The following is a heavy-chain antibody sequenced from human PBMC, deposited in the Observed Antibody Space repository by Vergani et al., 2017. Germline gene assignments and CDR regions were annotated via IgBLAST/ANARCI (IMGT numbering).Heavy chain of an antibody. CDR1: GFTFSDYY. CDR2: INHSGST. D-gene: IGHD5-24*01. Sequence: QVQLVESGGGLVKPGGSLRLSCAASGFTFSDYYMSWIRQAPGKGLEWIGEINHSGSTNYNPSLKSRVTISVDTSKNQFSLKLSSVTAADTAVYYCARGIGVEMATISAFDYWGQGTLVTVSS. J-gene: IGHJ4*02. V-gene: IGHV4-34*01. CDR3: ARGIGVEMATISAFDY.